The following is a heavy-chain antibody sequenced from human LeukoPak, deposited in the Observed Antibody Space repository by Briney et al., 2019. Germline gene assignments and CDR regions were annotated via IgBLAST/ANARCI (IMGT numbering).Heavy chain of an antibody. D-gene: IGHD2-2*02. CDR3: ARPNCSSTSCYMFDY. CDR1: GGSISSYY. V-gene: IGHV4-59*12. Sequence: SETLSLTCTVSGGSISSYYWSWIRQPPGKGLEWIGYIYYSGSTNYNPSLKSRVTMSVDTSKNQFSLKLSSVTAADTAVYYCARPNCSSTSCYMFDYWGQGTLVTVSS. J-gene: IGHJ4*02. CDR2: IYYSGST.